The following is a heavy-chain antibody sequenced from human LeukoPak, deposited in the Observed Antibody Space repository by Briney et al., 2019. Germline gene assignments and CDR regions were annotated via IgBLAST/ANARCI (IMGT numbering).Heavy chain of an antibody. J-gene: IGHJ4*02. CDR2: IRYDGSNK. V-gene: IGHV3-30*02. CDR1: GFMFRNYG. CDR3: AKDQGSYCSTTRCYGGYFDY. D-gene: IGHD2-2*01. Sequence: PGGSLRLSCAASGFMFRNYGIHWARQAPGKGLEWVTFIRYDGSNKYYADSVKGRFTISRDNSKNTLYLQMNSLRAEDTAVYYCAKDQGSYCSTTRCYGGYFDYWGQGTLVTVSS.